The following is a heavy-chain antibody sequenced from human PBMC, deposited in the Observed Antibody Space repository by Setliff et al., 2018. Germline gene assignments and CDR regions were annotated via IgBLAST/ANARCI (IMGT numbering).Heavy chain of an antibody. D-gene: IGHD5-12*01. Sequence: SETLSLTCTVSGGTISPYLWSWIRPPPGKGVEWIGYNYHTGNTNFNPPLKTRVTMSVDPSKNQFALNLRSVTAAATAVYYCVRDRTAYAYGLDVWAQGTTVTVS. CDR1: GGTISPYL. CDR2: NYHTGNT. J-gene: IGHJ6*02. CDR3: VRDRTAYAYGLDV. V-gene: IGHV4-59*01.